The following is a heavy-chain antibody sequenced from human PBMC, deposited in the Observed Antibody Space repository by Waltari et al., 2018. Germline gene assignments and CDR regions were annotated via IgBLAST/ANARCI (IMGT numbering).Heavy chain of an antibody. D-gene: IGHD6-13*01. J-gene: IGHJ6*03. CDR1: GGSISSHY. CDR2: IYYSGST. Sequence: QVQLQESGPGLVKPSETLSLTCTVSGGSISSHYWSWIRQPPGKGLEWIGYIYYSGSTNYNTSLKSRVTISVDTSKNQFSLKLSSVTAADTAVYYCARGSGAAADYYYYYYMDVWGKGTTVTVSS. CDR3: ARGSGAAADYYYYYYMDV. V-gene: IGHV4-59*11.